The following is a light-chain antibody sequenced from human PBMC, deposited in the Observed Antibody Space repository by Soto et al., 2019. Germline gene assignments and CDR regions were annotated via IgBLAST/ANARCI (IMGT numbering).Light chain of an antibody. CDR3: QQYNNWPFT. CDR1: QSVSNN. V-gene: IGKV3-15*01. Sequence: PGERVTLSCRASQSVSNNYLAWYQQKPGQAPRLLIYGASTRATGIPARFSGSGSGTEFTLTISSLQSEDFAVYYCQQYNNWPFTFGGGTKVDIK. J-gene: IGKJ4*01. CDR2: GAS.